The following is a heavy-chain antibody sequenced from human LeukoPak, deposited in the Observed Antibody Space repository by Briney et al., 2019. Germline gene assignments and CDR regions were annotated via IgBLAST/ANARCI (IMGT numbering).Heavy chain of an antibody. J-gene: IGHJ4*02. CDR3: AKESGGAIDY. V-gene: IGHV3-30*02. Sequence: GGSLRLSCAASGFTFSSYGMHWVRQAPGKGLEWVAFIRYDGSNEYYADSVKGRFTISRDNSKNTLYLQMNSLRAEDTAVYYCAKESGGAIDYWGQGTLVTVSS. CDR2: IRYDGSNE. D-gene: IGHD5-12*01. CDR1: GFTFSSYG.